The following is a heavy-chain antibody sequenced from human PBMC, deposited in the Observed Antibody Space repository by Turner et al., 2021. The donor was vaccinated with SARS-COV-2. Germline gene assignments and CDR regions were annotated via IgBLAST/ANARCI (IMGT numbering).Heavy chain of an antibody. V-gene: IGHV3-23*01. CDR1: GFTFSSYA. J-gene: IGHJ4*02. Sequence: DVQLLESGGGLVQPGGSLRLSCAASGFTFSSYAMSWVRQAPGKGLEWVSAISGSGCITYYADSGKGRFTIARDNSKNTLYLQMNSMRAEDTAVYYCAKGHSGYDLFFDYWGQGTLVTVSS. D-gene: IGHD5-12*01. CDR3: AKGHSGYDLFFDY. CDR2: ISGSGCIT.